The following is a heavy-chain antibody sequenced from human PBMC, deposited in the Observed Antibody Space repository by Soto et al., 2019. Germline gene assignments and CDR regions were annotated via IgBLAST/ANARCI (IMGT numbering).Heavy chain of an antibody. CDR2: IYYSGST. CDR3: ARDRRYYDSSGYPRSRFDP. V-gene: IGHV4-31*03. Sequence: QVQLQESGPGLVKPSQTLSLTCTVSGGSISSGGYYWSWIRQHPGKGLEWIGYIYYSGSTYYNPSLKSRVTISVDTSKNQFSLKLSSVTAADTAVYYCARDRRYYDSSGYPRSRFDPWGQGTLVTVSS. J-gene: IGHJ5*02. D-gene: IGHD3-22*01. CDR1: GGSISSGGYY.